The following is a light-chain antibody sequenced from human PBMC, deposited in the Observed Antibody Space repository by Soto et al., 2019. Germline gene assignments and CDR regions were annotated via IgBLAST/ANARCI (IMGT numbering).Light chain of an antibody. CDR2: GAS. CDR1: QDIRKD. Sequence: IQMTQSTSSLSASVGDRVTITCRASQDIRKDLAWYQQKPGKAPQILIYGASTLQTGVASRFSGSGSGTDFTLTISSLQPEDFAIYYCQQTYTTPEITFGQGTRLEI. V-gene: IGKV1-39*01. CDR3: QQTYTTPEIT. J-gene: IGKJ5*01.